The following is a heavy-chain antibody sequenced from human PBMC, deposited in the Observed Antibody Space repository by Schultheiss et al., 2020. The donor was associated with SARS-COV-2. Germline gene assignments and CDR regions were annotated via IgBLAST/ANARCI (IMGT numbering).Heavy chain of an antibody. Sequence: SETLSLTCAVSGGSISSSNWWSWVRQPPGKGLEWIGEIYHSGSTNYNPSLKSRVTISVDTSKNQFSLKLSSVTAADTAVYYCARGLLTVTLGDYWGQGTLVTVSS. CDR2: IYHSGST. CDR1: GGSISSSNW. D-gene: IGHD4-17*01. V-gene: IGHV4-4*02. J-gene: IGHJ4*02. CDR3: ARGLLTVTLGDY.